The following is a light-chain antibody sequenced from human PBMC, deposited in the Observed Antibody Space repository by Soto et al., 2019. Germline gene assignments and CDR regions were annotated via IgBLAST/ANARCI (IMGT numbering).Light chain of an antibody. CDR1: QSISSW. V-gene: IGKV1-5*01. CDR3: QQYDSYSAIT. Sequence: DIQMTQSPSTLSASVGDRVTITCRASQSISSWLAWYQQKPGKAPKLLIYDASSLESGVPSRFSGSGSGTEFTLTISSLQPDDFASYYCQQYDSYSAITFGQVTRLELK. CDR2: DAS. J-gene: IGKJ5*01.